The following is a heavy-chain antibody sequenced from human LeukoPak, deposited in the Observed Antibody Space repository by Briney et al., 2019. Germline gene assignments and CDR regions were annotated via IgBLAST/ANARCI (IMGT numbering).Heavy chain of an antibody. CDR1: GGSISSGRYY. CDR2: VSTTGST. V-gene: IGHV4-61*02. CDR3: ARHRAVGANSEYFDY. Sequence: PSETLSLTCTVSGGSISSGRYYWSWIRQPAGKGLERIGRVSTTGSTNYNPSLKSRVTISGDTSKNQFSLKMTSVTAADTAVFYCARHRAVGANSEYFDYWGQGTLVTVSS. J-gene: IGHJ4*02. D-gene: IGHD1-26*01.